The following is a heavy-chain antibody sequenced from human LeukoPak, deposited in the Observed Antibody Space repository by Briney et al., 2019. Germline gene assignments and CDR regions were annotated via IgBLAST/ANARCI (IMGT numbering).Heavy chain of an antibody. Sequence: PSETLSLTCTVSGGSISSYYWSWVRPPPGKGLEWIGYTYYSGSTNYNPSLKSRVTISVDTSKNQYSLKLSSVTAADTAVYYCARSYCSSTSCYDYFDYWGQGTLVIVSS. D-gene: IGHD2-2*01. J-gene: IGHJ4*02. CDR2: TYYSGST. CDR1: GGSISSYY. V-gene: IGHV4-59*01. CDR3: ARSYCSSTSCYDYFDY.